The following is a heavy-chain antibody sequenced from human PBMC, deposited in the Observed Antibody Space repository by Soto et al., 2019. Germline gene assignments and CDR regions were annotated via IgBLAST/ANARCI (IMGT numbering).Heavy chain of an antibody. CDR1: GFSLSTSGVG. CDR3: AHREGYSNPQGFDY. D-gene: IGHD4-4*01. V-gene: IGHV2-5*02. J-gene: IGHJ4*02. CDR2: IYWDDDK. Sequence: QITLKESGPTLVKPTQTLTLTCTFSGFSLSTSGVGVGWIRQSPGKALEWLALIYWDDDKRYSPSLKSRLTTTKDTSKTRVVLTMTNRDPVDTATYYGAHREGYSNPQGFDYWGQGTLVTVPS.